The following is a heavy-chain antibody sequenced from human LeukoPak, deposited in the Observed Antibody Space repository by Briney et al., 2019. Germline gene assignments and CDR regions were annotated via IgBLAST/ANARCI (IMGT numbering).Heavy chain of an antibody. CDR3: ARDNLYSANWLDP. D-gene: IGHD2-8*01. J-gene: IGHJ5*02. CDR2: IIPIFGTA. Sequence: ASVKVSCKASGGTFISYAISWVRQAPGQGLEWMGGIIPIFGTANYAQKLQGRVTMTTDTSTSTAYMELRSLRSDDTAVYYCARDNLYSANWLDPWGQGTLVTVSS. V-gene: IGHV1-69*05. CDR1: GGTFISYA.